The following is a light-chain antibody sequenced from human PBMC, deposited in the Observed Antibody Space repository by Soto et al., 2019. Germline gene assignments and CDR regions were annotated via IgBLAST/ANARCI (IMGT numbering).Light chain of an antibody. J-gene: IGKJ4*01. V-gene: IGKV3-15*01. CDR2: GAS. CDR1: QSVGGN. Sequence: EIVMTQSPATLSMSPGERATLSCRASQSVGGNLAWYQQKPGQAPRLLIYGASTRATGIPAWFSGSGSGTEFTLTISSLQSEDFAVYYCQQYNNWPLTFGGGTKVEIK. CDR3: QQYNNWPLT.